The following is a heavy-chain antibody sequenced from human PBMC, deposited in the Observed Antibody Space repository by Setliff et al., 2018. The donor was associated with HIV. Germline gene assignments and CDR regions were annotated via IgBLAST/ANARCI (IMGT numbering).Heavy chain of an antibody. CDR2: IFSSGST. V-gene: IGHV4-4*09. D-gene: IGHD3-10*01. J-gene: IGHJ5*02. Sequence: SETLSLTCTVSGGSISSYCWNWIRQSPGRGLEWIGFIFSSGSTKYNPSLQSRVTMSIDTSKNQFSLRLTSVTAADTAVYYCARRIDNSGSFPDKNWFDTWGQGSLVTVSS. CDR3: ARRIDNSGSFPDKNWFDT. CDR1: GGSISSYC.